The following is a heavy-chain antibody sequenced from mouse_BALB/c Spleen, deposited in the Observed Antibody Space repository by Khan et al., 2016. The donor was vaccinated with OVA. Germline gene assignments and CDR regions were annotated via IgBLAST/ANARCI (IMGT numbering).Heavy chain of an antibody. D-gene: IGHD3-3*01. CDR2: ILPGRGNI. CDR3: ARGAVTTYGMDY. J-gene: IGHJ4*01. V-gene: IGHV1-9*01. CDR1: GYTFSSYW. Sequence: QVQLKQSGAELMKPGASVKISCKATGYTFSSYWIEWVKQRPGHGLEWIGEILPGRGNINYNEKFKGKATFTADTSSNIAYMQLNSLTSEDSAVYYCARGAVTTYGMDYWGQGTSVTVSS.